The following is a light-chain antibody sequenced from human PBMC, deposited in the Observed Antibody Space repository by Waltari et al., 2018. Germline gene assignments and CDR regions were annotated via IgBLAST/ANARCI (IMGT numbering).Light chain of an antibody. J-gene: IGKJ2*01. CDR2: DAS. CDR3: QQFDNLVYT. Sequence: DIQMTQSPSSLSAYVGDRVTITCQASHDISNYLNWYQQKPGKAPKLLIYDASNLETGVPSRFSGSGSGTDFSFTISSLQPEDIATYYCQQFDNLVYTFGQGTKLEIK. V-gene: IGKV1-33*01. CDR1: HDISNY.